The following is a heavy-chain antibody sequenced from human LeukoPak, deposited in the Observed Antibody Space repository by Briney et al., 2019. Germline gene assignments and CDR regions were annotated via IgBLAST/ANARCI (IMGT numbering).Heavy chain of an antibody. CDR3: ARGRSSWYRSYFDY. CDR2: IYYSGST. V-gene: IGHV4-30-4*02. D-gene: IGHD6-13*01. J-gene: IGHJ4*02. Sequence: PSETLSLTCTVSGGSISSGDYYWSWIRQPPGKVLEWIGYIYYSGSTYYNPSLESRVTISVDTSKNQFSLKLSSVTAADTAVYYCARGRSSWYRSYFDYWGQGTLVTVSS. CDR1: GGSISSGDYY.